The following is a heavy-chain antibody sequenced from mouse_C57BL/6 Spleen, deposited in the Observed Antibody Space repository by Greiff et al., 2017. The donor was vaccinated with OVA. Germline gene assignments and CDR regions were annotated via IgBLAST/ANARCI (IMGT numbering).Heavy chain of an antibody. Sequence: EVQLVESEGGLVQPVSSMKLSCTASGFTFSDYYMAWVRQVPEKGLEWVANINYDGSSTYYLDSLKSRFIISRDNAKNILYLQMSSLKSEDTATYYCAREGDGYPFAYWGQGTLVTVSA. CDR3: AREGDGYPFAY. CDR1: GFTFSDYY. J-gene: IGHJ3*01. D-gene: IGHD2-3*01. V-gene: IGHV5-16*01. CDR2: INYDGSST.